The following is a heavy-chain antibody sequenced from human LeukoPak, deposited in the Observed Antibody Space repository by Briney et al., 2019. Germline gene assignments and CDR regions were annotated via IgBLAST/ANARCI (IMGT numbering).Heavy chain of an antibody. J-gene: IGHJ5*02. CDR1: GFTFSTYS. Sequence: PGGSLRLSCAASGFTFSTYSMNWVRQGPGKVLEWVSSITSSSGYRYYADSVEGRFTISRDNAKNSLYLQMNSLRAEDTAVYYCARAKYYDGSGYPNYFDPWGQGTLVTVTS. CDR3: ARAKYYDGSGYPNYFDP. V-gene: IGHV3-21*01. D-gene: IGHD3-22*01. CDR2: ITSSSGYR.